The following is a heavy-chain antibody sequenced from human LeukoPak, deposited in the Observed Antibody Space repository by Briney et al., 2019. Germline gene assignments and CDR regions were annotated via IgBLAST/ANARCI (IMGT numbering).Heavy chain of an antibody. Sequence: PSETLSLTCAVYGGSFSGYYWSWIRQSPGKGLEWIGEINHSGSTNYNPSLKSRVTISIDTSKNQFSLRLTSETAADTAVYYCARGLRSGGSCGVDYWGQGTLVTVSS. V-gene: IGHV4-34*01. CDR3: ARGLRSGGSCGVDY. D-gene: IGHD2-15*01. CDR1: GGSFSGYY. J-gene: IGHJ4*02. CDR2: INHSGST.